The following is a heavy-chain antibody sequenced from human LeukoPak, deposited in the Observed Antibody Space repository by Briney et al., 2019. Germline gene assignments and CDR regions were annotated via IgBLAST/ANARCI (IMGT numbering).Heavy chain of an antibody. V-gene: IGHV3-11*04. CDR2: ISSSGSTI. D-gene: IGHD1-26*01. J-gene: IGHJ4*02. CDR1: GFTFSDYY. Sequence: GGSLRLSCAASGFTFSDYYMSWVRQAPGKGLEWVSYISSSGSTIFYADSVKGRFTISRDNAKNSLYLQMYSLRAEDTAVYYCARAMVGGDHYFDYWGQGTLVTVSS. CDR3: ARAMVGGDHYFDY.